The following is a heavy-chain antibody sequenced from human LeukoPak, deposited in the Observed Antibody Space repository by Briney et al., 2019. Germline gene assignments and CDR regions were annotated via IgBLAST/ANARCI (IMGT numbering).Heavy chain of an antibody. J-gene: IGHJ4*02. CDR1: EFTFDSYA. D-gene: IGHD3-10*01. V-gene: IGHV3-30-3*01. Sequence: PGTSLRLSCAASEFTFDSYAMHWVRQAPGKGLEWVAVISYGGSNEYYTDSVRGRFSISRDNSKNTLYLQMNSLSAEDTAVYYCARGSWFGELLPFDYWGQGTLVTVSS. CDR2: ISYGGSNE. CDR3: ARGSWFGELLPFDY.